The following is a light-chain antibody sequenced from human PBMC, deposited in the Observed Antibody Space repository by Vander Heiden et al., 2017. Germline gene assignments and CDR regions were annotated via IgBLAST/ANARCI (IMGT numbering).Light chain of an antibody. V-gene: IGLV2-23*02. CDR3: CSYAGSSTFV. CDR1: SSDVGRYNP. J-gene: IGLJ1*01. CDR2: EVS. Sequence: QSALTQPATVPGSPGQSITISCTGTSSDVGRYNPVSWYQQHPGKAPKLMIYEVSKRPSGVSNRFSGSKSGNTASLTISGLQAEDEADYYCCSYAGSSTFVFGTGTKVTVL.